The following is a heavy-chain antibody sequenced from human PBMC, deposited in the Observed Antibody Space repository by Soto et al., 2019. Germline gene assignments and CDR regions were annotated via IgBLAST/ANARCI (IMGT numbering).Heavy chain of an antibody. CDR1: GFTFSSYW. J-gene: IGHJ6*02. CDR3: AREGYDFWSGYHLPHYYYGMDV. D-gene: IGHD3-3*01. V-gene: IGHV3-74*01. CDR2: INSDGSST. Sequence: GGSLRLSCAASGFTFSSYWMHWVRQAPGKWLVWVSRINSDGSSTSYADSVKGRFTISRDNAKNTLYLQMNSLRAEDTAVYYCAREGYDFWSGYHLPHYYYGMDVWGQGXTVTVYS.